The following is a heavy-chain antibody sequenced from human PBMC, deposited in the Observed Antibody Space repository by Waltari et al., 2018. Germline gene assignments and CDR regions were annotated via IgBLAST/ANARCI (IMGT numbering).Heavy chain of an antibody. CDR2: IGRSGANT. Sequence: EVQLLESGGGLVQPGGSLRLSCTASGFTFSSFSMSWVRQAPGNGLEWFSSIGRSGANTYYANSVKGRFTVSRDNSKNTVYLQINSLRAEDTATYYCVKDRPDWPIDYWGQGTLVTVSS. D-gene: IGHD3-9*01. CDR3: VKDRPDWPIDY. CDR1: GFTFSSFS. J-gene: IGHJ4*02. V-gene: IGHV3-23*01.